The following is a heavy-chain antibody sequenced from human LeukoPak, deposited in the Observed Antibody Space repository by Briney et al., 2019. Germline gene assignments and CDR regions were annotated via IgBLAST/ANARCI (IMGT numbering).Heavy chain of an antibody. V-gene: IGHV3-23*01. CDR3: AKDFSDSGSHFDY. Sequence: PGGSLRLSCAASGFTFSIYAMSWVRQAPGKGLEWVSAISGSGGTAYYADSVKGRFTISRDNSKNTLYLQMNSLRAEDTAVYYCAKDFSDSGSHFDYWGQGTLVTVSS. D-gene: IGHD1-26*01. CDR1: GFTFSIYA. CDR2: ISGSGGTA. J-gene: IGHJ4*02.